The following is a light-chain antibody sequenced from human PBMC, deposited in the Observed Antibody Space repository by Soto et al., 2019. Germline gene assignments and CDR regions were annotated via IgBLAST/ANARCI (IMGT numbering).Light chain of an antibody. CDR1: QSISIW. Sequence: DIHMTQSPSTLSASVGARVTITCRASQSISIWLAWYQQKPGKAPNLLIYKTSSLETGVPSRFSGSGSGTEFTLTISSLQPDDVATYYCQHWYDYSWTFGQGTKVEVK. CDR2: KTS. V-gene: IGKV1-5*03. J-gene: IGKJ1*01. CDR3: QHWYDYSWT.